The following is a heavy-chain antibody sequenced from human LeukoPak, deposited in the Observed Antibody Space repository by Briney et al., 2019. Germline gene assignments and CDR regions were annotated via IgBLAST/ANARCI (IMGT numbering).Heavy chain of an antibody. J-gene: IGHJ4*02. Sequence: ASVKVSCKASGYTFTSYGISWVRQAPGQGLEWMGWISAYNGNTNYAQKLQGRVTMTTDTSTSTAYMELRSLRSDDTAVYYCAKRRASDGSGYRAFEFWGQGTLVTVSS. V-gene: IGHV1-18*01. CDR3: AKRRASDGSGYRAFEF. CDR1: GYTFTSYG. CDR2: ISAYNGNT. D-gene: IGHD3-22*01.